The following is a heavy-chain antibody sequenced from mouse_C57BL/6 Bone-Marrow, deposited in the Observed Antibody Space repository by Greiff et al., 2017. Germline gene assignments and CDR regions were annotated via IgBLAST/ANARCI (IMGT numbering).Heavy chain of an antibody. CDR1: GYTFTSYW. CDR2: IHPSDSDT. Sequence: QVQLQQPGAELVKPGASVKVSCKASGYTFTSYWMHWVKQRPGQGLEWIGRIHPSDSDTNYNQKFKGKATLTVDKSSSTAYMQISSLTSENSAVYYCAIYGIYDDYDGDYYAMDYWGQGTSVTVSS. J-gene: IGHJ4*01. D-gene: IGHD2-4*01. V-gene: IGHV1-74*01. CDR3: AIYGIYDDYDGDYYAMDY.